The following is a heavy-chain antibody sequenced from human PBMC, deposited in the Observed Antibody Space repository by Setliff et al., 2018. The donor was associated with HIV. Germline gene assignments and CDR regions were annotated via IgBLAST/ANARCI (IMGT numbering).Heavy chain of an antibody. J-gene: IGHJ4*02. Sequence: GESLKISCKGSGYRIYRYWIAWVRQMPGKGPEWMGSVNPGDSSTKYNPSLQGQVTMSADKLINTAYLQWSSLKASDTAMYYCATRLLGYSGYGYWGQGTLVTVSS. CDR3: ATRLLGYSGYGY. CDR1: GYRIYRYW. V-gene: IGHV5-51*04. CDR2: VNPGDSST. D-gene: IGHD5-12*01.